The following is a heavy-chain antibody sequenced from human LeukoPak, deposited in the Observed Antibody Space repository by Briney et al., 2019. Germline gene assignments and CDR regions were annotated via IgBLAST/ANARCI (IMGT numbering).Heavy chain of an antibody. CDR2: INHSGST. V-gene: IGHV4-30-2*01. CDR3: ARGGHY. CDR1: GGSISSGGYS. Sequence: SQTLSLTCAVSGGSISSGGYSWSWIRQPPGKGLEWIGYINHSGSTNYNPSLKSRVTISVDTSKNQFSLKLSSVTAADTAVYYCARGGHYWGQGTLVTVSS. J-gene: IGHJ4*02.